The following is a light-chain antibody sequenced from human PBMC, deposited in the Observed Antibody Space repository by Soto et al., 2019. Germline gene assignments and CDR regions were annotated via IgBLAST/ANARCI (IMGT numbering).Light chain of an antibody. J-gene: IGLJ2*01. CDR2: DIT. V-gene: IGLV2-14*03. Sequence: QSALTQPAFVSGSPGQSITISCSGTSNDVDGYYFVSWYQHHPGKAPKLIISDITVRPSGVSNRFSGSKSGDTASLTISGLQPEDEADYYCSSYASSTTVLFGGGTKLTVL. CDR3: SSYASSTTVL. CDR1: SNDVDGYYF.